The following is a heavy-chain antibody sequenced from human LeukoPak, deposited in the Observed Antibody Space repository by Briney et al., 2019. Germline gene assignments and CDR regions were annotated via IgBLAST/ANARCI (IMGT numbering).Heavy chain of an antibody. CDR2: LSHDGSNE. V-gene: IGHV3-30*18. D-gene: IGHD3-10*01. Sequence: GRSLRLSCAASGFTFSSYGMHWVRQAPGKGLEWVAALSHDGSNEYYADSVKGRFTISRDNSKNTLYLQMNSLRAEDRAVYYCAKDGYYGSGSFPDYWGREPWSPSPQ. CDR3: AKDGYYGSGSFPDY. J-gene: IGHJ4*02. CDR1: GFTFSSYG.